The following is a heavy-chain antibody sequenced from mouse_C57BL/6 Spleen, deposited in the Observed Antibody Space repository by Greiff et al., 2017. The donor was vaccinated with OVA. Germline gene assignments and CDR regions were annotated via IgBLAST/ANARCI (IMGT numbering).Heavy chain of an antibody. Sequence: VQLQQPGAELVKPGASVKLSCKASGYTFTSYWMHWVKQRPGRGLEWIGRIDPNSGGTKYNEKFKSKATLTVDKPSSTAYMQLSSLTTEDSAVYYCARAEGRRKYYAMDYWGQGTSVTVSS. CDR2: IDPNSGGT. J-gene: IGHJ4*01. CDR3: ARAEGRRKYYAMDY. V-gene: IGHV1-72*01. CDR1: GYTFTSYW.